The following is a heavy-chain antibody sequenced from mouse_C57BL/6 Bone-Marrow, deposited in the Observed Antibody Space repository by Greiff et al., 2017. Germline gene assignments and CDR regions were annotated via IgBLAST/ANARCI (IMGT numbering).Heavy chain of an antibody. J-gene: IGHJ4*01. CDR1: GYTFTNYW. Sequence: QVQLQQPGAELVKPGASVKLSCKASGYTFTNYWMQWVKQRPGQGLEWIGEIDPSDSSTNYNQKFKGKATLTVDTSSSTAYMQLSSLTSEDSAVYYCAREDYWGQGTSVTVSS. CDR3: AREDY. V-gene: IGHV1-50*01. CDR2: IDPSDSST.